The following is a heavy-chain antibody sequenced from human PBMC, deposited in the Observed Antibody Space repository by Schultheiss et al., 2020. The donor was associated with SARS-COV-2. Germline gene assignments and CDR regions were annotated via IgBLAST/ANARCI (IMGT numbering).Heavy chain of an antibody. CDR2: IYYSGST. J-gene: IGHJ5*02. V-gene: IGHV4-30-4*01. D-gene: IGHD3-10*01. CDR3: AREGSGILDNWFDP. Sequence: SQTLSLTCTVSGGSISSGDYYWSWIRQPPGKGLEWIGSIYYSGSTYYNPSLKSRVTISVDTSKNQFSLKLSSVTAADTAVYYCAREGSGILDNWFDPWGQGTLVTVSS. CDR1: GGSISSGDYY.